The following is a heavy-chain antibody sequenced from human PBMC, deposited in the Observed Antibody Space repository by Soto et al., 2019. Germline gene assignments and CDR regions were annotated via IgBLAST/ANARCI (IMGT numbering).Heavy chain of an antibody. CDR1: GGSFSGYY. J-gene: IGHJ5*02. Sequence: QVQLQQWGAGLLKPSETLSLTCAVYGGSFSGYYWSWIRQPPGKGLEWIGEINHSGSTNYNPSLKRRVTISVDASENQFSLKLSSVTVADTAVYYCARAYYDFWSGYYHWFDPWGQGTLVTVSS. CDR3: ARAYYDFWSGYYHWFDP. CDR2: INHSGST. V-gene: IGHV4-34*01. D-gene: IGHD3-3*01.